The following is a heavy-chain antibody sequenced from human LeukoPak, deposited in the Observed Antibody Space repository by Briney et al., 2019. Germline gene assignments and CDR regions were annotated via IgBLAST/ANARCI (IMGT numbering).Heavy chain of an antibody. D-gene: IGHD2-21*01. J-gene: IGHJ6*04. CDR1: GYTFTSCG. V-gene: IGHV1-18*04. Sequence: ASVKVSCKASGYTFTSCGISWVRQAPGQGLEWMGWISAYNGNTNYAQKLQGRVTMTTDTSTSTAYMELRSLRSDDTAVYYCALMGVNYYYYGMDVWGKGTTVTVSS. CDR2: ISAYNGNT. CDR3: ALMGVNYYYYGMDV.